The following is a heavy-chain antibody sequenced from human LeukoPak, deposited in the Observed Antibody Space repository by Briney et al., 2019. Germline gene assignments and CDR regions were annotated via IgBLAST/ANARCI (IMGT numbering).Heavy chain of an antibody. CDR1: GFTFSSYA. Sequence: PGGSLRLSCAASGFTFSSYAMSWVRQAPGKGLEWVSAISGSGGSTYYADSVKGRFTISRDNSKNTLYLQMNSLRAEDTAVYYCAKVGGGCSSTSRYPIPNFDYWGQGTLVTVSS. CDR3: AKVGGGCSSTSRYPIPNFDY. V-gene: IGHV3-23*01. J-gene: IGHJ4*02. CDR2: ISGSGGST. D-gene: IGHD2-2*01.